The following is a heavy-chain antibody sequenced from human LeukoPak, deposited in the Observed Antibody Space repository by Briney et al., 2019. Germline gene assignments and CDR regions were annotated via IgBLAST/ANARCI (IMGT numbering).Heavy chain of an antibody. CDR2: ISGSGGST. CDR1: GFTFNSYA. V-gene: IGHV3-23*01. J-gene: IGHJ4*02. CDR3: VKNSGWYCLDY. Sequence: GGSLRLSCAASGFTFNSYAMSWVRQAPGKGLEWVSAISGSGGSTYYADSVKGRFTISRDNSKNTLYLQMNSLGAEDTAVYYCVKNSGWYCLDYWGQGTLVTVSS. D-gene: IGHD6-13*01.